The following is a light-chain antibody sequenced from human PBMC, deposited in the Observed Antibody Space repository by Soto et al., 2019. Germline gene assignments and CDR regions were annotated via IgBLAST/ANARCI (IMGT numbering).Light chain of an antibody. J-gene: IGLJ3*02. CDR1: SSNIGAGYD. V-gene: IGLV1-40*01. CDR3: QSYDSSLSGL. CDR2: GNI. Sequence: QSVLTQPPSVSGAPGQRITISCTGNSSNIGAGYDVHWYQRLPGTAPKVVIYGNINRPSGVPDRFSGSKSGTSAFLAITGLQAEDEADYYCQSYDSSLSGLFGGGTKLTVL.